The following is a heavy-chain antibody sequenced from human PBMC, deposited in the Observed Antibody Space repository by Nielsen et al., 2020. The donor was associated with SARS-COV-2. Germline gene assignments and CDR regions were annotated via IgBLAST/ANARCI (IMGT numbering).Heavy chain of an antibody. J-gene: IGHJ5*02. CDR1: GFTFSSYA. CDR2: ISSRSDYI. Sequence: GESLKISCGVSGFTFSSYAMSWVRQAPGKGLEWVSFISSRSDYIYYADSMKGRFTISRDNAKNSLFLQMNSLRAEDTAVYYCARAIYRLTTDNWFDPWGQGTLVTVSS. D-gene: IGHD4-11*01. CDR3: ARAIYRLTTDNWFDP. V-gene: IGHV3-21*01.